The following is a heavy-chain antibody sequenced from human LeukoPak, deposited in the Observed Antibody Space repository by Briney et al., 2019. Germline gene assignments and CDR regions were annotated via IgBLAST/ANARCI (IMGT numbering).Heavy chain of an antibody. Sequence: GASVKVSCKASGYTFTSYGISWVRQAPGQGLEWMGWINPNSGGTNYAQKFQGRVTMTRDTSISTAYMELSRLRSDDTAVYYCAREWCVDCSSGSGWFDPWGQGTLVTVSS. CDR3: AREWCVDCSSGSGWFDP. J-gene: IGHJ5*02. CDR2: INPNSGGT. CDR1: GYTFTSYG. D-gene: IGHD6-19*01. V-gene: IGHV1-2*02.